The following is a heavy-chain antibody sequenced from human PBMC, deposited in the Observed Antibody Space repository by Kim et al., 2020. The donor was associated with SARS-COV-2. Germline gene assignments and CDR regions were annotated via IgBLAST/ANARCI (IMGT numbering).Heavy chain of an antibody. V-gene: IGHV1-46*03. J-gene: IGHJ5*02. CDR3: ARGTWVGGGRGYGSGQYNRFDP. D-gene: IGHD3-10*01. CDR2: INPGGGST. Sequence: ASVKVSCKASGYTFTSSHIQWVRQAPGQGLEWMGIINPGGGSTIYAEKFQGRVTMTRDTSTGTVFMELSSLRSEDTALYYCARGTWVGGGRGYGSGQYNRFDPWGQGALVTVSS. CDR1: GYTFTSSH.